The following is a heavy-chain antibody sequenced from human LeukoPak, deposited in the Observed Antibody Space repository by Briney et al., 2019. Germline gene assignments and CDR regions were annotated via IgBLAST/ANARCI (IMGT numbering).Heavy chain of an antibody. V-gene: IGHV3-30*04. CDR1: GFTFSNYA. Sequence: TGGSLRLSCAASGFTFSNYAMHWVRQAPGKGLEWVAVISYDAKYKYYADSLKGRFTISRDNSNNTLYLQMNSLGSEDTAVYYCARGRVVPATRLDYWGRGTLVTVSS. CDR3: ARGRVVPATRLDY. D-gene: IGHD2-15*01. J-gene: IGHJ4*02. CDR2: ISYDAKYK.